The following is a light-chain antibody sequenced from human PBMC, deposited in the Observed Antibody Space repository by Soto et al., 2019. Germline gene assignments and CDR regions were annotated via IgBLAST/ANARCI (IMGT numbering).Light chain of an antibody. Sequence: TQSPSTLSASVGARVSFTCRASHYISMWLAWYRQKPGQAPRLLIYDASNRATGIPARFSGSGSGTDFTLTISSLEPEDFGVYYCQQRSNWPPVTFGGGTKVDIK. CDR2: DAS. V-gene: IGKV3-11*01. J-gene: IGKJ4*01. CDR3: QQRSNWPPVT. CDR1: HYISMW.